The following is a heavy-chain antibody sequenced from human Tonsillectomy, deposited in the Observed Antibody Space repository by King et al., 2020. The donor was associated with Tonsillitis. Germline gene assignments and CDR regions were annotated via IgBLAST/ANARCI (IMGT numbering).Heavy chain of an antibody. V-gene: IGHV4-59*01. CDR1: GGSISSYY. CDR2: IFYIGSA. Sequence: QLQESGPGLVKPSQTLSLTCTVSGGSISSYYWSWIRQPPGKGLEWIGDIFYIGSATYNPSPKSRVTLSIDKSKNQFSLKMKSVTAADTAVYYCARSYSSSWYSDYWGQGTLVTVSS. D-gene: IGHD6-13*01. CDR3: ARSYSSSWYSDY. J-gene: IGHJ4*02.